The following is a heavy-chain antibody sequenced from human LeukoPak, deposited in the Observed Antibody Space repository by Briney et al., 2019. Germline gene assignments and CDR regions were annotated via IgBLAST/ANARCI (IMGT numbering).Heavy chain of an antibody. D-gene: IGHD3-10*01. CDR1: GFSFTSYA. CDR3: AKDKIVGDGRWDFDY. V-gene: IGHV3-23*01. CDR2: MTGGGGT. Sequence: GGSLRLSCVGFGFSFTSYAVTWVRQAPGKGLEWVSGMTGGGGTYYADSVKGRFVISRDNSKNTVCLQMNSLRAEDTALYFCAKDKIVGDGRWDFDYWGQGTLVTVSS. J-gene: IGHJ4*02.